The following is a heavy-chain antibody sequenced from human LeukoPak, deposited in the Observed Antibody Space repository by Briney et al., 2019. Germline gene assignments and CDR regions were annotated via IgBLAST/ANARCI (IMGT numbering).Heavy chain of an antibody. J-gene: IGHJ6*03. V-gene: IGHV1-2*02. CDR1: GYTFTGYY. CDR2: INPNNGVT. D-gene: IGHD6-13*01. CDR3: ARDKVAAAGLQADDYYYYYMDV. Sequence: ASVKVSCKASGYTFTGYYMHWVRQAPGQGLEWMGWINPNNGVTSYAQKFQGRVTMTRDTSIRTAYMELSSLRSDDTAVYYCARDKVAAAGLQADDYYYYYMDVWGKGTTVTVSS.